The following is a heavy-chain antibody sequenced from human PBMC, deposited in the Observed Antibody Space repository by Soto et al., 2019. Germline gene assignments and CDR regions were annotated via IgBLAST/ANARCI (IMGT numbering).Heavy chain of an antibody. V-gene: IGHV1-3*01. CDR3: ARAVYTYYYYYGMDV. CDR1: GYTFTSYA. CDR2: INAGNGNT. Sequence: ASVKVSCKASGYTFTSYAMHWVRQAPGQRLEWMGWINAGNGNTKYSQKFQGRVTITRDTSASTAYMELSSLRSEDTAVYYCARAVYTYYYYYGMDVWGQGTTVTVSS. J-gene: IGHJ6*02.